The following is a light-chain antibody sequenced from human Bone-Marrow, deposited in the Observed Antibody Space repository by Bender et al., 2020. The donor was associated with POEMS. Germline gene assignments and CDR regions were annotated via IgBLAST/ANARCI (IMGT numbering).Light chain of an antibody. CDR3: CSYVGTYSVV. Sequence: QSALTQPPSASGSPGQSVTISCTGTSSDVGGYNYVSWYQQYPGKAPKIIIFDVTERPSGVPDRFSASKSGNTASLTISGLQAEDEADYYCCSYVGTYSVVFGGGTKLTVL. CDR2: DVT. CDR1: SSDVGGYNY. V-gene: IGLV2-11*01. J-gene: IGLJ2*01.